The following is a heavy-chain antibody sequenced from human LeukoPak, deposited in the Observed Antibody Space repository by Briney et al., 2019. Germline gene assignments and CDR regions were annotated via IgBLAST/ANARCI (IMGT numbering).Heavy chain of an antibody. J-gene: IGHJ4*02. CDR1: GFTFDDYA. CDR3: AKDRATWGAFDY. Sequence: PGRSLRLSCAASGFTFDDYAMHWVRQAPGKGLEWVSLISWDGGSTYYADSVKGRFTISRDNSKNSLYLQMNSLRAEDTALYYCAKDRATWGAFDYWGQGTLVTVSS. CDR2: ISWDGGST. V-gene: IGHV3-43D*03. D-gene: IGHD1-26*01.